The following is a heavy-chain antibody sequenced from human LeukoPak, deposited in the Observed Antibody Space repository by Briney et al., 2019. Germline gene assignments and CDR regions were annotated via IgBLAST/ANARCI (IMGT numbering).Heavy chain of an antibody. CDR1: GFTFSHYW. D-gene: IGHD6-13*01. CDR2: INQDGSEK. J-gene: IGHJ4*02. CDR3: AKDYSWSFDY. V-gene: IGHV3-7*01. Sequence: PGGSLRLSCAASGFTFSHYWMTWVRQAPGKGLEWVANINQDGSEKYYVDSVKGRFTISRDNAKNSLYLQMNSLRAEDTAVYYCAKDYSWSFDYWGQGTLVTVSS.